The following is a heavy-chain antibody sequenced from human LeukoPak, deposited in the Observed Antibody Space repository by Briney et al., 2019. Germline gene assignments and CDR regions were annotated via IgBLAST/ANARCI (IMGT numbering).Heavy chain of an antibody. CDR3: ARDPYYYDSSGRSNSFDY. D-gene: IGHD3-22*01. J-gene: IGHJ4*02. CDR1: GGTFSSYA. V-gene: IGHV1-69*04. Sequence: SVKVSCKASGGTFSSYAISWVRQAPGQGLERMGRIIPILGIANYAQKFQGRVTITADKSTSTAYMELSSLRSEDTAVYYCARDPYYYDSSGRSNSFDYWGQGTLVTASS. CDR2: IIPILGIA.